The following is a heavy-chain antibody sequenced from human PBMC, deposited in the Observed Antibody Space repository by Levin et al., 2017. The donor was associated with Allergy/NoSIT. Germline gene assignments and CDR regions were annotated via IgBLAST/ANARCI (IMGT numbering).Heavy chain of an antibody. CDR1: GGTISTYY. CDR2: IYYSGST. Sequence: SETLSLTCTVSGGTISTYYWSWVRQPPGKGLEWIGYIYYSGSTNYNPSLKSRVTISVDTSKNLFSLKLRSVTAADTAVYYCARAVSIEGSRPFDYWGQGILVTVSS. V-gene: IGHV4-59*01. D-gene: IGHD2/OR15-2a*01. J-gene: IGHJ4*02. CDR3: ARAVSIEGSRPFDY.